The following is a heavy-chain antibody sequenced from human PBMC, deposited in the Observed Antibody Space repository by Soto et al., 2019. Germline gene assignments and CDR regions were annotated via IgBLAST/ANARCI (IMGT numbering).Heavy chain of an antibody. V-gene: IGHV4-59*06. CDR1: GGSISSYY. CDR3: ARDSAAGFDP. Sequence: PSATLSITCTVSGGSISSYYWSWIRQHPGKGLEWIGYIYYSGSTYYNPSLKSRVTISVGTSKNQFSLKLSSVTAADTAVYYCARDSAAGFDPWGQGTLVTVSS. CDR2: IYYSGST. J-gene: IGHJ5*02. D-gene: IGHD6-25*01.